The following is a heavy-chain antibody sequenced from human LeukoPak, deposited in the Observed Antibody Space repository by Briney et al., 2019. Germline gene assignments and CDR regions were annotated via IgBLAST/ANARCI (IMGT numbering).Heavy chain of an antibody. J-gene: IGHJ6*01. CDR2: ISGSGDNT. Sequence: GGSLRPSCAASGFTFSGFAMSWVRRTPGKGLEWVSGISGSGDNTLYADSVKGRFTISRDNSKNTLYLEMNGLRAEDTAIYYCAKMKGHPLPKYYMDVWGQGTTVTVSS. V-gene: IGHV3-23*01. CDR1: GFTFSGFA. CDR3: AKMKGHPLPKYYMDV. D-gene: IGHD1-26*01.